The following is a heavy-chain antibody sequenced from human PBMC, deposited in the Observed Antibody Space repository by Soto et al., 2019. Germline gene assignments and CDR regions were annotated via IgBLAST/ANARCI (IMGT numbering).Heavy chain of an antibody. CDR3: ARFDSSGYYPPNWFDP. J-gene: IGHJ5*02. CDR1: GGSISSYY. D-gene: IGHD3-22*01. CDR2: IYYSGST. V-gene: IGHV4-59*01. Sequence: PSETLSLTCTVSGGSISSYYWSWIRQPPGKGLEWIGYIYYSGSTNYNPSLKSRVTISVDTSKNQFSLKLSSVTAADTAVYYCARFDSSGYYPPNWFDPWGQGTLVTVSS.